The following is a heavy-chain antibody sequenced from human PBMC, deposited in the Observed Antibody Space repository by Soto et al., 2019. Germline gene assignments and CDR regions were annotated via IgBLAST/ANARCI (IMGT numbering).Heavy chain of an antibody. CDR1: GDSTISGGGYY. V-gene: IGHV4-31*03. J-gene: IGHJ5*02. CDR3: ARGWGS. Sequence: SETLSLTCTVSGDSTISGGGYYWSWIRQHPGKGLEWIGYIYDSGSTYYNPSLKSRISISVDTSKNQFSLKLNSVTAADTAVYYCARGWGSWGQGTLVTVSS. CDR2: IYDSGST. D-gene: IGHD3-16*01.